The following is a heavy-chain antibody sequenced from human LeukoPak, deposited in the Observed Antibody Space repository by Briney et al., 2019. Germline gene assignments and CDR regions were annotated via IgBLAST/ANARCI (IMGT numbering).Heavy chain of an antibody. CDR2: INPNSGGT. CDR3: ARADRLDGGPYLIGP. D-gene: IGHD3-16*01. V-gene: IGHV1-2*02. CDR1: GYSFSDYY. Sequence: ASVKVSCKTSGYSFSDYYIHWVRQAPGQGLEWMVWINPNSGGTSSAQKFQGRVTMNRDTAITTVYMEVSWLTSDDTAIYYCARADRLDGGPYLIGPWGQGTLVTVPS. J-gene: IGHJ5*02.